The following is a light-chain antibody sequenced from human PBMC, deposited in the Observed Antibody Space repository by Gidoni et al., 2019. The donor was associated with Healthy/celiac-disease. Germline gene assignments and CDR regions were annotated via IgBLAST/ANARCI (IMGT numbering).Light chain of an antibody. Sequence: QSVLTQPPSASGTPGKRVTISCSGSSSNIGSNTVNWYQQLPGTAPKLHIYSNNQRPSGVPDRFSGSKSGTSASLAISGLQSEDEADYYCAAWDDSLNGWVFGGGTKLTVL. V-gene: IGLV1-44*01. CDR3: AAWDDSLNGWV. CDR1: SSNIGSNT. CDR2: SNN. J-gene: IGLJ3*02.